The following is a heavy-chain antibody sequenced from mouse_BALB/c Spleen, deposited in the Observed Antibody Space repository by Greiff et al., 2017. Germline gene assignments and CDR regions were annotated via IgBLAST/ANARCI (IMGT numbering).Heavy chain of an antibody. Sequence: VQLQQPGAELVRPGASVKLSCKASGYTFTSYWINWVKQRPGQGLEWIGNIYPSDNYTNYNQKFKDKATLTVDKSSSTAYMQLSSPTSEDSAVYYCTRYDNYWYFDVWGAGTTVTVSS. CDR2: IYPSDNYT. CDR1: GYTFTSYW. V-gene: IGHV1-69*02. D-gene: IGHD2-3*01. J-gene: IGHJ1*01. CDR3: TRYDNYWYFDV.